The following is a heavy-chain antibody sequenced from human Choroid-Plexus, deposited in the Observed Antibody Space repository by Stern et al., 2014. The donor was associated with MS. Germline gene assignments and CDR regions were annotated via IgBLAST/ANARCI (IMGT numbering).Heavy chain of an antibody. J-gene: IGHJ5*02. V-gene: IGHV3-30*18. CDR1: GFTFGSCA. CDR2: VSYDGSNK. D-gene: IGHD2/OR15-2a*01. CDR3: AKDRQYLTYFFDH. Sequence: VQLVESGGGVVQPGRPLRLSCVASGFTFGSCAMHWVRQAPGKGSEWGAGVSYDGSNKYYADSVKGRFTISRDNSQNTLYMQMSSLRPEDTAVYYCAKDRQYLTYFFDHWGQGSLVTVSS.